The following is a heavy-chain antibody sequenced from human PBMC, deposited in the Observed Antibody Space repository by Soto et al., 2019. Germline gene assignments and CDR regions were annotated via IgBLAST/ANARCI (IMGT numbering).Heavy chain of an antibody. CDR1: GDRFTDYY. CDR2: INPNSGVT. V-gene: IGHV1-2*04. D-gene: IGHD5-12*01. J-gene: IGHJ6*03. Sequence: QVQLVQSGAEVKEPGASVTVSCRASGDRFTDYYMHWVRQAPGQGLEWMGWINPNSGVTKYAQKCQCWATMTRDTSIRTDYMQRSRLGFDDTAMYYCARESGGATATLDYYYFYMDVWGTGTTVTVSS. CDR3: ARESGGATATLDYYYFYMDV.